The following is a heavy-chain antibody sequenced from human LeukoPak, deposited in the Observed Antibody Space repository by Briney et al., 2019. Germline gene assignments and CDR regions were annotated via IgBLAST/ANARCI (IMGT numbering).Heavy chain of an antibody. CDR2: ISSSGSTI. CDR3: ARDVDSSSVGLERASDI. CDR1: GFTFSDYY. V-gene: IGHV3-11*01. D-gene: IGHD3-22*01. Sequence: PGGSLRLSCAASGFTFSDYYMSWIRQVPGKGLEWVSYISSSGSTIYYADSVKGRFTISRDNAKNSLYLQMNSLRAEDTAVYYCARDVDSSSVGLERASDIWGQGTMVTVSS. J-gene: IGHJ3*02.